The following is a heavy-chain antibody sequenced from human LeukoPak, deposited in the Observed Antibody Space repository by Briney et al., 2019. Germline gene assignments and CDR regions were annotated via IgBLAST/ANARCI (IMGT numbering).Heavy chain of an antibody. J-gene: IGHJ4*02. V-gene: IGHV1-8*01. Sequence: ASVTVSCKASGYTFTSYDINWVRQATGQGLEWMGWMNPNSGNTGHAQKFQGRVTMTRNTSISTAYMELSSLRSEDTAVYYCARGHRLYLEDYWGQGTLVTVSS. D-gene: IGHD2-21*02. CDR1: GYTFTSYD. CDR3: ARGHRLYLEDY. CDR2: MNPNSGNT.